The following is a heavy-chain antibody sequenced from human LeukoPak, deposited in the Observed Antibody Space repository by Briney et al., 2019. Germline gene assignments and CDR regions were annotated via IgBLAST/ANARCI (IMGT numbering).Heavy chain of an antibody. CDR1: GVTFDDYA. J-gene: IGHJ4*02. V-gene: IGHV3-43*02. CDR2: ISGDGGST. D-gene: IGHD2-2*01. Sequence: GGSLRLSCAASGVTFDDYAMHWVRQAPGKGLEWVSLISGDGGSTYYADSVKGRFTISRDNSKNSLYLQMNSLRTEDTALYYCALSITYGSWPAAMVDWGQGTLVTVSS. CDR3: ALSITYGSWPAAMVD.